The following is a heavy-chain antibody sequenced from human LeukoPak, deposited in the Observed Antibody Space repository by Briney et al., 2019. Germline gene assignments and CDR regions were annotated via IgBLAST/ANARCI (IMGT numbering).Heavy chain of an antibody. D-gene: IGHD6-13*01. CDR1: GGSIIDSSYY. V-gene: IGHV4-39*07. J-gene: IGHJ4*02. Sequence: SETLSLTCTVSGGSIIDSSYYWGWIRQPPGRGLEWIGNIYYFGTTLHNPSLKSRVTMSVDTSKNQFSLKLSSVTAADTAVYYCARDSHAWYGQYYFDFWGQGALVTVSS. CDR2: IYYFGTT. CDR3: ARDSHAWYGQYYFDF.